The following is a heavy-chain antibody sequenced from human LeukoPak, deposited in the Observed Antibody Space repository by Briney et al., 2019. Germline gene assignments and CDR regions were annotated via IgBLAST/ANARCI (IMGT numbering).Heavy chain of an antibody. CDR1: GYTFTGYY. CDR2: INPNGGDT. J-gene: IGHJ4*02. V-gene: IGHV1-2*06. CDR3: ARGTTTIIDY. D-gene: IGHD1-26*01. Sequence: GASVKVSCKTSGYTFTGYYMQWVRQAPGQGLEWMGRINPNGGDTNYAQKFQGRVTMTRDTSISTAYMELSRLRSDDTAVYFCARGTTTIIDYWGQGTLVTVSS.